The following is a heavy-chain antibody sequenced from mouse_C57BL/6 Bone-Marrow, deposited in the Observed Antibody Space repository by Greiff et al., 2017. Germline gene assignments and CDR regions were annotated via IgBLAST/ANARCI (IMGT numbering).Heavy chain of an antibody. CDR1: GFTFSSYA. Sequence: EVMLVESGGGLVKPGGSLTLSCAASGFTFSSYAMSWVRQTPEKRLEWVATISDGGSYTYYPDNVKGRFTISRDNAKNNLYLQMSHLKSEDTAMYYCARDGVAYWGQGTLVTVSA. CDR2: ISDGGSYT. V-gene: IGHV5-4*01. J-gene: IGHJ3*01. CDR3: ARDGVAY.